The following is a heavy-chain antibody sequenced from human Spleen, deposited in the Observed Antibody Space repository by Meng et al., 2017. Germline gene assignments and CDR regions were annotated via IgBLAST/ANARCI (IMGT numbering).Heavy chain of an antibody. Sequence: QLQLQGSGPRLEKPSETLSLTCTVSGGSISSSNYYWDWIRQPPGKGLEWIGAIYHSGSTSYNPSLQSRVTMFVDTSKNQFSLMLTSVTATDTAVYYCARRRGGSGRDCWGQGTLVTVSS. CDR2: IYHSGST. V-gene: IGHV4-39*01. D-gene: IGHD3-10*01. J-gene: IGHJ4*02. CDR1: GGSISSSNYY. CDR3: ARRRGGSGRDC.